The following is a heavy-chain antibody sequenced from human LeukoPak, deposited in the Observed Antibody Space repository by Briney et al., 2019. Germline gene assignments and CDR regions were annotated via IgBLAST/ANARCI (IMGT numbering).Heavy chain of an antibody. V-gene: IGHV1-2*02. CDR1: GYTFTGYY. Sequence: ASVKVPCKASGYTFTGYYMHWVRQAPGQGLEWMGWINPNSGGTNYAQKFQGRVTMTRDTSISTAYMELSRLRSDDTAVYYCASLYYDSSGSRGSLDYWGQGTLVTVSS. CDR2: INPNSGGT. CDR3: ASLYYDSSGSRGSLDY. D-gene: IGHD3-22*01. J-gene: IGHJ4*02.